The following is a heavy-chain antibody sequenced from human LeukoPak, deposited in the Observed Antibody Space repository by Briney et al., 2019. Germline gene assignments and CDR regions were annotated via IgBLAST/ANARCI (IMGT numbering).Heavy chain of an antibody. CDR1: GYSFTSYW. CDR2: IYPGDSDT. J-gene: IGHJ3*02. D-gene: IGHD6-19*01. CDR3: ASMLTPAVAETGDAFDI. V-gene: IGHV5-51*01. Sequence: GESLKISCKGSGYSFTSYWIGWVRQMPGKGLEWMGIIYPGDSDTRYSPSFQGQVTISADKSISTAYLQWSSLKASDTAMYYCASMLTPAVAETGDAFDIWGQGTMVTVSS.